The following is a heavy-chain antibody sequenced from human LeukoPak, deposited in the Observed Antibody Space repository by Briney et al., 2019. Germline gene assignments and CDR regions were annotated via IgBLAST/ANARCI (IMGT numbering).Heavy chain of an antibody. Sequence: GGSLRLACAASGFTFSGYVMNWVRQAPGKGLEWVSDISGTGSNTYYTDSVKGRFTISRDNSKNTLYLQMISLRAEDTAVYFCAKRGVVIRVILVGFHKEAYYFDSWGQGALVTVSS. J-gene: IGHJ4*02. CDR3: AKRGVVIRVILVGFHKEAYYFDS. CDR1: GFTFSGYV. V-gene: IGHV3-23*01. D-gene: IGHD3-22*01. CDR2: ISGTGSNT.